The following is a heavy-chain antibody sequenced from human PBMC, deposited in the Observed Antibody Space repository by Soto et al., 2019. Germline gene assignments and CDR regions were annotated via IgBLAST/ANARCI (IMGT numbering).Heavy chain of an antibody. D-gene: IGHD3-3*01. J-gene: IGHJ4*02. CDR1: GGSISSYY. CDR2: IYYSGST. V-gene: IGHV4-59*01. Sequence: SETLSLTCTVSGGSISSYYWSWIRQPPGKGLEWIGYIYYSGSTNYNPSLKSRVTISVDTSKNQFSLKLSSVTAADTAVYYCARAGGTIFGVVIPFDYWGQGTLVTVSS. CDR3: ARAGGTIFGVVIPFDY.